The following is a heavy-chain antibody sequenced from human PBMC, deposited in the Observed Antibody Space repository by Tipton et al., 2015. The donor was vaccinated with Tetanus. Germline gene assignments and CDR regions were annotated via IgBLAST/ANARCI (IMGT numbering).Heavy chain of an antibody. CDR3: ARDRARGARGWNYFDY. V-gene: IGHV4-31*03. Sequence: GLVKPSQTLSLTCTVSGGSISTGGYYWSWIRQHPGKGLEWIGDIYNSGSTYYNPSLKSRVTISVDTSENHFSLKLNSVTAADTAVYFCARDRARGARGWNYFDYWGQGIQVTFS. D-gene: IGHD1-26*01. CDR2: IYNSGST. J-gene: IGHJ4*02. CDR1: GGSISTGGYY.